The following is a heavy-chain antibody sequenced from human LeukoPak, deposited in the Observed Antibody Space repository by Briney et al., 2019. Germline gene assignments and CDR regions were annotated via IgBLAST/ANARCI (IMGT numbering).Heavy chain of an antibody. CDR3: ARDVSYYYDSSGYYELGPFDY. Sequence: PGGSLRLSCAASGFTFSSYGMPWIRQAPGKGLEWVAVIWYDGSNKYYADSVKGRFTISRDNSKNTLYLQMNSLRAEDTAVYYCARDVSYYYDSSGYYELGPFDYWGQGTLVTVSS. J-gene: IGHJ4*02. D-gene: IGHD3-22*01. CDR2: IWYDGSNK. V-gene: IGHV3-33*01. CDR1: GFTFSSYG.